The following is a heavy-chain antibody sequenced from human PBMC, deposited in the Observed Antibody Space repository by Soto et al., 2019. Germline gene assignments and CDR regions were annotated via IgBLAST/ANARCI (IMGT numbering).Heavy chain of an antibody. V-gene: IGHV1-18*04. CDR2: IRAYNGNT. CDR3: ARESKKWPDF. Sequence: QVQLVQSGGEVKKPGASVTVSCTASGYSFSSYTINWVRQAPGQGLEWLGWIRAYNGNTKYVEKLQGRVTMTTDTSTSTAYMELRNLRSDDTAVYYCARESKKWPDFWGPGTLVTVSS. J-gene: IGHJ4*02. D-gene: IGHD5-12*01. CDR1: GYSFSSYT.